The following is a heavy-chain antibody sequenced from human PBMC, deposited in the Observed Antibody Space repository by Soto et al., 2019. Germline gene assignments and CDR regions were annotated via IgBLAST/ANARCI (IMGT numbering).Heavy chain of an antibody. V-gene: IGHV1-46*01. CDR1: GYIFISYY. D-gene: IGHD2-21*02. Sequence: QVQLVQSGAEVKKPGASVKVSCMASGYIFISYYIHWVRQAPGQGLEWMGIINPGGGSTSYAEKFQGRVTMTRDTSTSTVYMELSSLRSEDTAVYYCARLYCAGDSSIIPGDYYYGMDVWGQGTTVTVSS. J-gene: IGHJ6*02. CDR2: INPGGGST. CDR3: ARLYCAGDSSIIPGDYYYGMDV.